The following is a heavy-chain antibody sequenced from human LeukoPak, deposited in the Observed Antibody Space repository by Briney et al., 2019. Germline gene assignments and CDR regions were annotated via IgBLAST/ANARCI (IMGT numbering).Heavy chain of an antibody. CDR3: ARGDHYSSHRFDS. Sequence: SETLSLTCTVSGGSISGYYWNWIRPPPGKGLEWIGYIYHSGSSNYNPSLKSRVTISVDTSKKQFSLMLSSVTAADTAVYYCARGDHYSSHRFDSWGQGTLVTVSS. J-gene: IGHJ4*02. D-gene: IGHD6-19*01. CDR1: GGSISGYY. V-gene: IGHV4-59*01. CDR2: IYHSGSS.